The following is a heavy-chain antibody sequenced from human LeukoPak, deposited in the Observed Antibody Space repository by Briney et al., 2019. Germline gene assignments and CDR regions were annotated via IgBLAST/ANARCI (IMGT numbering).Heavy chain of an antibody. V-gene: IGHV4-4*07. D-gene: IGHD2-2*01. CDR1: GGSTNSYY. CDR3: ARVKASSTSWTFDQ. CDR2: IYSSGST. J-gene: IGHJ4*02. Sequence: SETLSLTCSVSGGSTNSYYWSWIRQSGGKGLEWVGRIYSSGSTVYNPSLNSRLTMSIDTSKNQFSLALKSVTATDTAVYYCARVKASSTSWTFDQWGQGALVTVSS.